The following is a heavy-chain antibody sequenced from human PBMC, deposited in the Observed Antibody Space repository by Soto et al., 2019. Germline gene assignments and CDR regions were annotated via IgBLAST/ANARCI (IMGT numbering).Heavy chain of an antibody. V-gene: IGHV3-23*01. D-gene: IGHD3-3*01. Sequence: EVQLLESGGGLVQPGGSLRLSCAASGFTFSTYAMSWVRQAPGKGLEWVSAISGSGGSTYYADSVKGRFTISRDNSKNTLYLQVNSLRAEDTGVYYCAKVYYNFWSGYDYWGQGALVTVS. CDR3: AKVYYNFWSGYDY. J-gene: IGHJ4*02. CDR2: ISGSGGST. CDR1: GFTFSTYA.